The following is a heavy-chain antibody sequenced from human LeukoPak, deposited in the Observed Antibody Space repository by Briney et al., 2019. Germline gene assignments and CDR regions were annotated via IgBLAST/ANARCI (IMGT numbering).Heavy chain of an antibody. V-gene: IGHV1-46*01. J-gene: IGHJ6*02. Sequence: ASVKVSCKASGYTFTSYYMHWVRQAPGQGLEWMGIINPSGGSTSYAQKFQGRVTMTRDTSTSTVYMELSSLRSEDTAVYYCARDLTQSYYDFWSGYPRAYGMDVWGQGPTVTVSS. CDR3: ARDLTQSYYDFWSGYPRAYGMDV. CDR1: GYTFTSYY. CDR2: INPSGGST. D-gene: IGHD3-3*01.